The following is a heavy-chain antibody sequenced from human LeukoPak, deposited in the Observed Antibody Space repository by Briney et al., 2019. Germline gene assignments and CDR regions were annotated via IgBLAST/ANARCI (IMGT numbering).Heavy chain of an antibody. J-gene: IGHJ4*02. Sequence: GGSLRLSCAASGFTFSSYAMHWVRQAPGKGLEYVSAISSNGGSTYYVNSVKGRFTISRDNSKNTLYLQMGSLRAEDMAVYYCARVSGSGSLLNWGQGTLVTVSS. CDR3: ARVSGSGSLLN. CDR1: GFTFSSYA. V-gene: IGHV3-64*01. CDR2: ISSNGGST. D-gene: IGHD3-10*01.